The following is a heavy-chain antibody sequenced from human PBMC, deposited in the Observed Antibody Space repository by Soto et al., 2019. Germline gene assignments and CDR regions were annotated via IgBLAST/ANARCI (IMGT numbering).Heavy chain of an antibody. D-gene: IGHD3-10*01. CDR3: LRTYYGSRDYVMF. CDR1: GFSFTTSGMC. CDR2: IDWDDDK. V-gene: IGHV2-70*11. Sequence: SGPTLVNPSQTLTLTCTFSGFSFTTSGMCVSWIRQPPGKALEWLARIDWDDDKYYNTSLKTRLTISKDSSKNQVVLTMTNMDPVDTATYYCLRTYYGSRDYVMFWAQGPLVTVSS. J-gene: IGHJ4*02.